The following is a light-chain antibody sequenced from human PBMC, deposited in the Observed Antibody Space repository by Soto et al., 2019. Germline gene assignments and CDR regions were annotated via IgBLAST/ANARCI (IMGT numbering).Light chain of an antibody. V-gene: IGLV2-11*01. CDR1: SSDVGGYNY. Sequence: QSLLTQPRSVSGSPGQSVTISCTGTSSDVGGYNYVSWYQQHPGKAPKLMIYDVSKRPSGVPDRFSGSKSGNTASLTISGLQAEDEADYSCCSYAGSYTLYVFGTGTKVTVL. CDR3: CSYAGSYTLYV. J-gene: IGLJ1*01. CDR2: DVS.